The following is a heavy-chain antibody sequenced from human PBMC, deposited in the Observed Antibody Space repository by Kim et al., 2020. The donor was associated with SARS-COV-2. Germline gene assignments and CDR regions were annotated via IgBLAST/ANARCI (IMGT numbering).Heavy chain of an antibody. Sequence: SVKVSCKASGGTFSSYTISWVRQAPGQGLEWMGRIIPILGIANYAQKFQGRVTITADKSTSTAYMELSSLRSEDTAVYYCARDGIDMTTVTTWYYYYGMDVWGQGTTVTVSS. J-gene: IGHJ6*02. D-gene: IGHD4-17*01. V-gene: IGHV1-69*04. CDR1: GGTFSSYT. CDR3: ARDGIDMTTVTTWYYYYGMDV. CDR2: IIPILGIA.